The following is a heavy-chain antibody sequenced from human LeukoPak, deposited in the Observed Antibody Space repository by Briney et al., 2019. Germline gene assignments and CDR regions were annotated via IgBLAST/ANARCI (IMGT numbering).Heavy chain of an antibody. Sequence: GSLRLSCAASGFTFSSYWMSWVRQAPGKGLEWVANIKQDGSEKYYVDSVKGRFTISRDNAKNSLYLQMNSLRAEDTAVYYCARDVVPAAIWYYYYYYMDVWGKGTTVTVSS. CDR3: ARDVVPAAIWYYYYYYMDV. CDR2: IKQDGSEK. V-gene: IGHV3-7*01. D-gene: IGHD2-2*01. J-gene: IGHJ6*03. CDR1: GFTFSSYW.